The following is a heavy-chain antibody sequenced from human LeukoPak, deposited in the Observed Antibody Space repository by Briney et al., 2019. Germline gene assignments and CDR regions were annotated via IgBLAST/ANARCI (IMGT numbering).Heavy chain of an antibody. D-gene: IGHD3-22*01. CDR1: GYTFTSYD. CDR2: MNPNSGGT. J-gene: IGHJ4*02. CDR3: ARYYDSSGYPYY. Sequence: ASVKVSCKASGYTFTSYDINWVRQATGQGLEWMGWMNPNSGGTNYAQKFQGRVTMTRDTSISTAYMELSRLRSDDTAVYYCARYYDSSGYPYYWGQGTLVTVSS. V-gene: IGHV1-2*02.